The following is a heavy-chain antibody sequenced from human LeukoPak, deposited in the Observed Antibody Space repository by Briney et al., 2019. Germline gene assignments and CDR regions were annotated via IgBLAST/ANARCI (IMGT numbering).Heavy chain of an antibody. D-gene: IGHD3-10*01. CDR3: ARVGRDRTFDY. V-gene: IGHV4-59*12. CDR1: GGSISGYH. CDR2: IYYSGSS. J-gene: IGHJ4*02. Sequence: SETLSLTCNVSGGSISGYHWSWIRQPPGKGLEWLGYIYYSGSSNYNPSLKSRVTISVDKSKNQFSLKLSSVTAADTAVYYCARVGRDRTFDYWGQGTLVTVSS.